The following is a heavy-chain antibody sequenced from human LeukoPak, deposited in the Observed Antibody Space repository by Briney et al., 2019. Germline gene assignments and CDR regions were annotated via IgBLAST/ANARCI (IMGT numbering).Heavy chain of an antibody. CDR2: ISSSGSTI. CDR1: GFTFSDYY. D-gene: IGHD3-22*01. J-gene: IGHJ4*02. V-gene: IGHV3-11*01. Sequence: GGSLRLSCAASGFTFSDYYMSWIPQAPGKGLEWGLYISSSGSTIYYADSVKGRFTISRDNAKNSLYLQMNSLRAEDTAVYYCASREGYYYDSSGYLNYWGQGTLVTVSS. CDR3: ASREGYYYDSSGYLNY.